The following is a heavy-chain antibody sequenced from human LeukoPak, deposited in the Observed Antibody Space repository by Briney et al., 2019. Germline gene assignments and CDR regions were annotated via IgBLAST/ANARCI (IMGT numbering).Heavy chain of an antibody. V-gene: IGHV3-74*01. CDR3: ARGLPFDY. CDR1: GFTFSTYW. D-gene: IGHD3-10*01. CDR2: ISGDGSTT. J-gene: IGHJ4*02. Sequence: GGSLRLSCAASGFTFSTYWMHWVRQAPGKGLVWVSRISGDGSTTNYADSVKGRFSMSRDNAKNTLYLQMNSLRAEDTAVYYCARGLPFDYWGQGTLVTVSS.